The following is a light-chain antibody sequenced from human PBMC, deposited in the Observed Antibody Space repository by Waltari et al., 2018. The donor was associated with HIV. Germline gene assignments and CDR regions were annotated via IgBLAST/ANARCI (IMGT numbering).Light chain of an antibody. CDR3: QSYDSSLRV. V-gene: IGLV1-40*01. J-gene: IGLJ3*02. Sequence: QSVLTQPPSVSGAPGQRVTISCTGSSPNIGAGYDGHWYQQLPGTAPKLLIYDNINRPSGVPDRFSGSKSGTSASLAITGLQAEDEADYYCQSYDSSLRVFGGGTKLTVL. CDR2: DNI. CDR1: SPNIGAGYD.